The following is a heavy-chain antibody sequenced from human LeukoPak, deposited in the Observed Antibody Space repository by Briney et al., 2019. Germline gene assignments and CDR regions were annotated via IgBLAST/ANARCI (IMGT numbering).Heavy chain of an antibody. D-gene: IGHD6-13*01. J-gene: IGHJ5*02. CDR3: AGGPRIAAAGTLTWFDP. V-gene: IGHV1-2*02. CDR2: INPNSGGT. Sequence: GASVKVSCKASGYTFTGYYMHWVRQAPGQGLEWMGWINPNSGGTNYAQKFQGRVTMTRDTSISTAYMELSRLRSDDTAVYYCAGGPRIAAAGTLTWFDPWGQGTLVTVSS. CDR1: GYTFTGYY.